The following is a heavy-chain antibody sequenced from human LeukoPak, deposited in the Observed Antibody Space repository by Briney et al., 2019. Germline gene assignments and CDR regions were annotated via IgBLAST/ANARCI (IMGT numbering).Heavy chain of an antibody. V-gene: IGHV3-7*03. Sequence: GGSLRLSCAASGFTFSGYWMNWVRQAPGKGLEWVANIKQDGSQRNYVDSVRGRFTISRDNAKNSVYLQMNSLRVEDTALYYCASGSGWYSDYWGQGTLVTVSS. CDR1: GFTFSGYW. D-gene: IGHD6-19*01. J-gene: IGHJ4*02. CDR2: IKQDGSQR. CDR3: ASGSGWYSDY.